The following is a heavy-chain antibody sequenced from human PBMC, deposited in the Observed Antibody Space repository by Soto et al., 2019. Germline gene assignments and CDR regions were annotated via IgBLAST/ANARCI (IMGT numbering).Heavy chain of an antibody. CDR1: GYTFTSYA. Sequence: GASVKVSCKASGYTFTSYAMHWVRQAPGQRLEWMGWINAGNGNTKYSQKFQGRVTITRDTSASTAYMELSSLRSEDTAVYYCASSIPYYYDSSGYNYYYYGMDVCGQGTTVTVSS. CDR2: INAGNGNT. CDR3: ASSIPYYYDSSGYNYYYYGMDV. J-gene: IGHJ6*02. D-gene: IGHD3-22*01. V-gene: IGHV1-3*01.